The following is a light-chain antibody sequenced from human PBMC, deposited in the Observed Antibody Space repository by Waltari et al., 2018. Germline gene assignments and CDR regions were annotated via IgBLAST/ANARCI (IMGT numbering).Light chain of an antibody. J-gene: IGKJ2*01. CDR3: QQGYNSPPT. Sequence: DIQLTQSPSSLYESVGNRVTVHCRASQHVGTYLNWYQQQQGKAPKLLIYAASSLNTGVPSRFSGSGSGTEFSLTISSLQPEDFATYYCQQGYNSPPTFGQGTKLESK. V-gene: IGKV1-39*01. CDR1: QHVGTY. CDR2: AAS.